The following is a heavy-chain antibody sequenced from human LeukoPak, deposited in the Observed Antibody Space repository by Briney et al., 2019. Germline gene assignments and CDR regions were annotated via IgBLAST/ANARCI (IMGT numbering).Heavy chain of an antibody. CDR3: ARGAAAGTRFDY. CDR1: GGSISSYY. Sequence: PSETLSLTCTVSGGSISSYYWSWTRQPPGKGLEWIGYIYYSGSTNYNPSLKSRVTISVDTSKNQFSLKLSSVTAADTAVYYCARGAAAGTRFDYWGQGTLVTVSS. CDR2: IYYSGST. V-gene: IGHV4-59*01. J-gene: IGHJ4*02. D-gene: IGHD6-13*01.